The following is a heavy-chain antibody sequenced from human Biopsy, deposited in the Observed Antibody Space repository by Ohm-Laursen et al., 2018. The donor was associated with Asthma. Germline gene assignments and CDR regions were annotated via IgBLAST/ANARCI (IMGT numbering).Heavy chain of an antibody. D-gene: IGHD3-3*01. CDR1: GFTFSSYS. CDR2: ISSSSSTI. V-gene: IGHV3-48*01. Sequence: SLRLSCAASGFTFSSYSMNWVRQAPGKGLEWASYISSSSSTIYYADSVKGRFTISRDNSKNTLYLQMNSLRAEDTAVYYCAKERYYDFWSGYPIWGQGTMVTVSS. J-gene: IGHJ3*02. CDR3: AKERYYDFWSGYPI.